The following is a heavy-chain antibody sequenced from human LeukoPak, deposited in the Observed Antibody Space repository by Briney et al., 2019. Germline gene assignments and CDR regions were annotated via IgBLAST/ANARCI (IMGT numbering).Heavy chain of an antibody. CDR1: GDSVNSHLYF. Sequence: SETLSLTCSVSGDSVNSHLYFWAWVRQPPGKGLQWIGSVYYAGSTYYNPSLESRAIISVDTSRDEFSLKLNSVTAADTSVYFCVRMVRGVILGPNYYPYHMDVWGKGTTVTVSS. CDR3: VRMVRGVILGPNYYPYHMDV. D-gene: IGHD3-10*01. J-gene: IGHJ6*03. V-gene: IGHV4-39*01. CDR2: VYYAGST.